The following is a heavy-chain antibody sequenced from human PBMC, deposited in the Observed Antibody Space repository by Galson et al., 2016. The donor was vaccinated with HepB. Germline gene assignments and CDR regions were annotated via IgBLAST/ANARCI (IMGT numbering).Heavy chain of an antibody. CDR1: GFTFSSYW. CDR3: ARATHTITYYYDSSGYKVDAFDI. J-gene: IGHJ3*02. CDR2: INSDGSST. V-gene: IGHV3-74*01. D-gene: IGHD3-22*01. Sequence: SLRLSCAASGFTFSSYWMHWVRQAPGKGLVWVSRINSDGSSTSYADSVKGRFTISRDNAKNSLYLQMNSLRAEDTAVYYCARATHTITYYYDSSGYKVDAFDIWGQGTMVTVSS.